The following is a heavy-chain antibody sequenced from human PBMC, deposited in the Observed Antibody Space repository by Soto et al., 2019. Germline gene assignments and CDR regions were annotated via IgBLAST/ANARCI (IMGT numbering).Heavy chain of an antibody. CDR2: ISHDGENK. CDR1: RVTFNTSA. V-gene: IGHV3-30*04. D-gene: IGHD1-20*01. CDR3: LISGSDS. Sequence: PGGSLRLSCEASRVTFNTSAMEWVRQAPGKGLEWVVVISHDGENKYYTDSVKGRFTISRDNSKSTLYLQMVTLRPEDTAVYYCLISGSDSWGQGTLVTVSS. J-gene: IGHJ4*02.